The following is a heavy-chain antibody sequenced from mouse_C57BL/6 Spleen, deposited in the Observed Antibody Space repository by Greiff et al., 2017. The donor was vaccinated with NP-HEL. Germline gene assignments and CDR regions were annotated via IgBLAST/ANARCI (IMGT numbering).Heavy chain of an antibody. CDR3: AREYDYSWFAY. CDR2: ISSGSSTI. J-gene: IGHJ3*01. CDR1: GFTFSDYG. Sequence: EVKLVESGGGLVKPGGSLKLSCAASGFTFSDYGMHWVRQAPEKGLEWVAYISSGSSTIYYADTVKGRFTISRDNAKNTLFLQMTSLRSEDTAMYYCAREYDYSWFAYWGQVTLVTVSA. D-gene: IGHD2-4*01. V-gene: IGHV5-17*01.